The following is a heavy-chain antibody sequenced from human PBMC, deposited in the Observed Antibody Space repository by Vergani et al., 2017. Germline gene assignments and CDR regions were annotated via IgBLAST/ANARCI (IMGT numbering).Heavy chain of an antibody. D-gene: IGHD3-16*01. V-gene: IGHV4-59*02. CDR3: ARSRIYYYAGSPDY. J-gene: IGHJ4*02. CDR2: VSFRGDT. Sequence: QVKLQESGPGLVKPSETLSLTCTVSGASVNSYYWSWIRQPPGKGLEWMGYVSFRGDTLYDPSVKGRMTISLNTSSNQFSLNLTSVTAADTAVSYCARSRIYYYAGSPDYWGQGTLVTVSS. CDR1: GASVNSYY.